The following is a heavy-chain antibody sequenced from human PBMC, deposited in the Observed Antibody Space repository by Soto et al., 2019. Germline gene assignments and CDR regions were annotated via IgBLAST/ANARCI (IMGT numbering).Heavy chain of an antibody. V-gene: IGHV5-51*01. CDR3: ARDSNGAFDI. CDR2: IYAGDCGT. CDR1: GYSFTSYW. D-gene: IGHD3-22*01. Sequence: PGESLKLSCKGSGYSFTSYWIGWVRQMPGKGLEWVGIIYAGDCGTSYSASFQGQFTISADNSISTAYLQWSSLKAADTAMYYCARDSNGAFDIWGQGTMVTVSS. J-gene: IGHJ3*02.